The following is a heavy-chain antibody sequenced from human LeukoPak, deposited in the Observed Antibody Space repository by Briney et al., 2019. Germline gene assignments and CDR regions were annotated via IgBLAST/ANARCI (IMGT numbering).Heavy chain of an antibody. CDR1: GYNFNAYY. CDR2: INPNSGGT. CDR3: ARGEWLVLGDH. J-gene: IGHJ4*02. V-gene: IGHV1-2*02. D-gene: IGHD3-3*01. Sequence: ASVKVSCKASGYNFNAYYMHWVRQAPGQGLEGMGWINPNSGGTNYAQKFQGRVTLTRDTSINTVYMEVNRLTSDDTVVYYCARGEWLVLGDHWGQGTPVTVSS.